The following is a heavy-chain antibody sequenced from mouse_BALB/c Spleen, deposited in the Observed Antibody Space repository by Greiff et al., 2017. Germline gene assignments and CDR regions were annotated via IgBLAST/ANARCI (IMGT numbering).Heavy chain of an antibody. Sequence: DVQLVESGGGLVKPGGSLKLSCAASGFAFSSYDMSWVRQTPEKRLEWVAYISSGGGSTYYPDTVKGRFTISRDNAKNTLYLQMSSLKSEDTAMYYCARPLYGNYGPWFAYWGQGTLVTVSA. J-gene: IGHJ3*01. D-gene: IGHD2-1*01. CDR1: GFAFSSYD. CDR2: ISSGGGST. CDR3: ARPLYGNYGPWFAY. V-gene: IGHV5-12-1*01.